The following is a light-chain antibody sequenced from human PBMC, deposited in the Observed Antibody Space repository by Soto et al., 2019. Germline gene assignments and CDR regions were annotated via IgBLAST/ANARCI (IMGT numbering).Light chain of an antibody. J-gene: IGLJ2*01. CDR2: EGS. CDR3: CSYAGSSTYVV. Sequence: QSALTQPASVSGSPGQSITISCTGTSSDVGSYNLVSWYQQHPGKAPKLMIYEGSKRPSGVSNRFSGSKSGITASLTISGLQAEDEADYHCCSYAGSSTYVVFGGGTKLTVL. CDR1: SSDVGSYNL. V-gene: IGLV2-23*01.